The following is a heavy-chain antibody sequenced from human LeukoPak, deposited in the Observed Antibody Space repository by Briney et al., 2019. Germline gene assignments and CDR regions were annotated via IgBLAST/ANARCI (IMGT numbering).Heavy chain of an antibody. CDR3: ARESEEAFDI. CDR2: IGSSSTYI. CDR1: GFTFSSHS. Sequence: PGGSLRLSCVASGFTFSSHSMNWVRQAPGEGMEWVSSIGSSSTYIYYANSLKGRFTIYRDNEKNSLYLQMNSLRAEDTATYYCARESEEAFDIWGQGTTVTVSS. J-gene: IGHJ3*02. V-gene: IGHV3-21*01.